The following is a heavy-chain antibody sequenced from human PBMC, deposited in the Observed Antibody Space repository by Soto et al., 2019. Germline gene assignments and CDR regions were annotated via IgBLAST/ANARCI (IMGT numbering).Heavy chain of an antibody. J-gene: IGHJ5*02. V-gene: IGHV4-31*01. CDR1: GGSVSSGGNY. D-gene: IGHD6-13*01. CDR2: NYKTGST. CDR3: ARARRYTSSWFWFDP. Sequence: SETLSLTCTVSGGSVSSGGNYWSWIRQHPGEGLEWLGYNYKTGSTDYNASLKSQVTLSVDATKNQFSLKVTSVTAADTAVYYCARARRYTSSWFWFDPWGQGTLATVSS.